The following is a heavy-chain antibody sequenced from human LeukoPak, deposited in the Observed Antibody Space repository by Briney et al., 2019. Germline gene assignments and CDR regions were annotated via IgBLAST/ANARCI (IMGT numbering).Heavy chain of an antibody. CDR1: GFTFSSYW. D-gene: IGHD3-3*01. CDR3: ARAFWSGYYENYFDY. CDR2: IKQDGSEK. J-gene: IGHJ4*02. Sequence: GGSLRLSCAASGFTFSSYWMSWVRQAPGKGLEWVANIKQDGSEKYYVDSVKGRFTIPRDNAKNSLYLQMNSLRAEDTAVYYCARAFWSGYYENYFDYWGQGTLVTVSS. V-gene: IGHV3-7*01.